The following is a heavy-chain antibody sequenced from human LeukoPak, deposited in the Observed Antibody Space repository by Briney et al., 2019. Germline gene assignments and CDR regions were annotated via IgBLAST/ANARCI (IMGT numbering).Heavy chain of an antibody. V-gene: IGHV4-59*06. CDR1: GGSISSYS. CDR3: ARDQGLCTNGVCSPYYYYGMDV. J-gene: IGHJ6*02. D-gene: IGHD2-8*01. Sequence: SETLSLTCTVSGGSISSYSWSWIRQHPGKGLEWIGYIYYSGSTYYNPSLKSRVTISVDTSKNQFSLKLSSVTAADTAVYYCARDQGLCTNGVCSPYYYYGMDVWGQGTTVTVSS. CDR2: IYYSGST.